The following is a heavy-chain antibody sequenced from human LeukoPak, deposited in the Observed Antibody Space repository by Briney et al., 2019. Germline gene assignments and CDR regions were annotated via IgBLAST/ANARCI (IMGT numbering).Heavy chain of an antibody. V-gene: IGHV1-2*02. CDR1: GYTSTGYY. J-gene: IGHJ6*03. D-gene: IGHD6-13*01. CDR2: INPNSGGT. Sequence: ASVKVSCKASGYTSTGYYMHWVRQAPGQGLEWMGWINPNSGGTNYAQKFQGRVTMTRDTSISTAYMELSRLRSDDTAVYYCARTGRSSAGVVYYYYYMDVWGKGTTVTVSS. CDR3: ARTGRSSAGVVYYYYYMDV.